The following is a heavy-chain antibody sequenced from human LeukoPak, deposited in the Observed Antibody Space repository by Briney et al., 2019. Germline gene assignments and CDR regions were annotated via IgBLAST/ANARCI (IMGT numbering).Heavy chain of an antibody. CDR1: GFTFSNYA. CDR3: AKHKENYGDSCLDDN. D-gene: IGHD4-17*01. J-gene: IGHJ4*02. Sequence: GGSLRLSCTASGFTFSNYAMSWVRQAPWKGLEWVSAISGSGGRTDHADSVKGRFTVSRDNSKNTVSLQMNSLRAEDTAIYFCAKHKENYGDSCLDDNWGQGTLVTVSS. V-gene: IGHV3-23*01. CDR2: ISGSGGRT.